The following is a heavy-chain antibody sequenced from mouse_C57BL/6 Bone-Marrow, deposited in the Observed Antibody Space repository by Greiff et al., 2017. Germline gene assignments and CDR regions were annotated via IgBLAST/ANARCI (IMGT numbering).Heavy chain of an antibody. Sequence: EVKLMESGGGLVKPGGSLKLSCAASGFTFSDYGMHWVRQAPEKGLEWVAYISSGSSNIYYADTVKGRFTISRDNAKNTLFLQMTSLRSEDTAMYYCARTLYGNYGYFDVWGTGTTVTVSS. J-gene: IGHJ1*03. CDR3: ARTLYGNYGYFDV. CDR1: GFTFSDYG. V-gene: IGHV5-17*01. CDR2: ISSGSSNI. D-gene: IGHD2-1*01.